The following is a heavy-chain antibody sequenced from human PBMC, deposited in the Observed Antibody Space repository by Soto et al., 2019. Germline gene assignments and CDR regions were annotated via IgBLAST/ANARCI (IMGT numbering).Heavy chain of an antibody. V-gene: IGHV3-48*03. Sequence: PGGSLRLSCAASGFTFSSYEMNWVRQAPGKGLEWVSYISSSGSTIYYADSVKGRFTISRDNAKNSLYLQMNSLRAEDTAVYYCARTYQNWFDPWGQGTLVTVS. CDR3: ARTYQNWFDP. CDR2: ISSSGSTI. J-gene: IGHJ5*02. CDR1: GFTFSSYE.